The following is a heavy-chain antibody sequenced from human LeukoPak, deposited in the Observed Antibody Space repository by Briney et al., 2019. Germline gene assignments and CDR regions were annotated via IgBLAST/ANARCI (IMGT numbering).Heavy chain of an antibody. D-gene: IGHD6-19*01. V-gene: IGHV3-30-3*01. Sequence: GTSLRLSCAASGFTFGRYALHWVRQAPAKGLEWVAVISYDGSNKYYADSVKGRFTISRDSSMNTVSLQMNSLRAEDTAMYYCARDSRGLISVAGIDYWGQGTLVTVSS. CDR2: ISYDGSNK. CDR1: GFTFGRYA. CDR3: ARDSRGLISVAGIDY. J-gene: IGHJ4*02.